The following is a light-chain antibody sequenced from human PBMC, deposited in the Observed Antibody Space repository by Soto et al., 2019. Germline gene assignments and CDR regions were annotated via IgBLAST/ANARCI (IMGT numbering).Light chain of an antibody. CDR3: SSDTSSSTLGVV. V-gene: IGLV2-14*01. J-gene: IGLJ2*01. CDR1: SSDVGGYNY. Sequence: QSALTQPASVSGSPGQSITISCTGTSSDVGGYNYVSWYQQHPVKAPKLMIYDVSNRPSGVSNRFSGSKSGNTASLTISGLQAEDEAEYYCSSDTSSSTLGVVFGGGTKLTVL. CDR2: DVS.